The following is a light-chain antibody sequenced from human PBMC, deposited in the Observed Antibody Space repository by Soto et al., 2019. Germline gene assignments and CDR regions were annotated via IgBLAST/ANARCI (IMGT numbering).Light chain of an antibody. CDR1: SSNIGNNA. CDR3: AAWDDSLNGYV. CDR2: YDD. V-gene: IGLV1-36*01. Sequence: QSVLTQPPSLSEAPRQRVTISCSGSSSNIGNNAVNWYQQLPGNAPKLLIYYDDLLPSGVSDRFSGSKSGTSASLAISGLQSEDEADYYCAAWDDSLNGYVFGTGTKLTVL. J-gene: IGLJ1*01.